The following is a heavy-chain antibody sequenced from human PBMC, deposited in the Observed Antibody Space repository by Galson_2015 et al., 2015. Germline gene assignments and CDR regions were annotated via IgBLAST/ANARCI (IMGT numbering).Heavy chain of an antibody. Sequence: SLRLSCAASGFTFSSNAMTWVRQAPGKGLEWVSGISGGGGSTYYADSVKGRFTISRDNSKNTLYLRMNSLRAEDTAIYFWANAGTTGTIFDSWGQGTLVTVSS. CDR1: GFTFSSNA. J-gene: IGHJ4*02. V-gene: IGHV3-23*01. D-gene: IGHD1-1*01. CDR2: ISGGGGST. CDR3: ANAGTTGTIFDS.